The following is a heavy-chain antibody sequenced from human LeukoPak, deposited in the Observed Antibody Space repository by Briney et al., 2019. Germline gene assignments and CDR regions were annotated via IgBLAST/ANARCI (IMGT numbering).Heavy chain of an antibody. CDR3: ARELSSGWYLGAFDI. CDR2: ISSSSSYI. Sequence: PGGSLRLSCAASGFTFSSYAMSWVRQAPGKGLEWVSSISSSSSYIYYADSVKGRFTISRDNAKNSLNLQMNSLRAEDTAVYYCARELSSGWYLGAFDIWGQGTMVTVSS. D-gene: IGHD6-19*01. CDR1: GFTFSSYA. V-gene: IGHV3-21*01. J-gene: IGHJ3*02.